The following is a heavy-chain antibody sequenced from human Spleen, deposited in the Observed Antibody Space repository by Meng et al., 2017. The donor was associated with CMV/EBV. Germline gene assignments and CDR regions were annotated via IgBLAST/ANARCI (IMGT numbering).Heavy chain of an antibody. CDR1: RFTFSSYS. D-gene: IGHD3-3*01. CDR3: ARPYDFWSGYYLDY. V-gene: IGHV3-21*01. J-gene: IGHJ4*02. CDR2: ISSSSSYI. Sequence: GESLKISCAASRFTFSSYSMNWVRQAPGKGLEWVSSISSSSSYIYYADSVKGRFTISRDNAKNSLYLQMNNLRAEDTAVYYCARPYDFWSGYYLDYWGQGTLVTVSS.